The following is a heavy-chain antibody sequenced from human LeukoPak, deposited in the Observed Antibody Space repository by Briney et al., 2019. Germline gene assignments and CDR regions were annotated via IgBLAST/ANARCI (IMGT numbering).Heavy chain of an antibody. J-gene: IGHJ5*02. CDR1: GFTFSSYA. CDR3: AKGRGFLPAAIGAWFDP. CDR2: ISGSGGST. D-gene: IGHD2-2*01. V-gene: IGHV3-23*01. Sequence: GGSLRLSCAASGFTFSSYAMSWVRQAPGKGLEWVSAISGSGGSTYYADSVKGRFTISRDNSKNTLYLQMHSLRAEDTAVYYCAKGRGFLPAAIGAWFDPWGQGTLVTVSS.